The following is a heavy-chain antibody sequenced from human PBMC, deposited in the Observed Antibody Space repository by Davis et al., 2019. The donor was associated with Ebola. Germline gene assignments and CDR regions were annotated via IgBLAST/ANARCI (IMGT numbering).Heavy chain of an antibody. CDR3: ARVGTTYYDFWSGYSEPYGMDV. CDR1: GGSVSSGSYY. D-gene: IGHD3-3*01. Sequence: SETLSLTCTVSGGSVSSGSYYWSWIRQPPGTGLEWIGYIYYSGSTNYNPSLKSRVTISVDTSKNQFSLKLSSVTAADTAVYYCARVGTTYYDFWSGYSEPYGMDVWGQGTTVTVSS. J-gene: IGHJ6*02. V-gene: IGHV4-61*01. CDR2: IYYSGST.